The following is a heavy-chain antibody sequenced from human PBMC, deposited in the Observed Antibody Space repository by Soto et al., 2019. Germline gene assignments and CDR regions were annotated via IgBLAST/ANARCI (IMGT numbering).Heavy chain of an antibody. CDR2: ISAYNGNT. D-gene: IGHD6-19*01. V-gene: IGHV1-18*01. CDR1: GYTFTSYG. CDR3: ARDKGYSSGWYFWYFDL. J-gene: IGHJ2*01. Sequence: ASVKVSCKASGYTFTSYGIGWVRQAPGQGLEWMGWISAYNGNTNYAQKLQGRVTMTTDTSTSTAYMELRSLRSDDTAVYYCARDKGYSSGWYFWYFDLWGRGTLVTVSS.